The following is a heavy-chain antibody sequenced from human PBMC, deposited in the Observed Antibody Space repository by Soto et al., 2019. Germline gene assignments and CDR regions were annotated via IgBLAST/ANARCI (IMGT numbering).Heavy chain of an antibody. CDR2: ISWNGGRT. CDR1: GFTFDDYA. J-gene: IGHJ5*02. V-gene: IGHV3-9*01. Sequence: EVHLVESGGGLAQPGRSLRLSCAASGFTFDDYAMYWVRQSPGKGLEWVSVISWNGGRTAYADSVKGRFTISRDNAYNSLYLQMDSLRAEDSARYLCAKGGSASFIAPAGRNNWFDPWGQGTLVTVSS. CDR3: AKGGSASFIAPAGRNNWFDP. D-gene: IGHD6-13*01.